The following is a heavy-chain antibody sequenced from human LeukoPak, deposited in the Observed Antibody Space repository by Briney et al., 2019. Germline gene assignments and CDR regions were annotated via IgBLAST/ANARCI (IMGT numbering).Heavy chain of an antibody. CDR3: ARATKAVADFDL. CDR1: GFTVSSNY. CDR2: IYSGGAT. V-gene: IGHV3-53*01. D-gene: IGHD6-19*01. J-gene: IGHJ2*01. Sequence: GGSLRLSCSASGFTVSSNYMHWVRQAPGKGLEWVSMIYSGGATYYADSVRGRFTISRDNSMSTLHLQMNSLRVEDTAVYYCARATKAVADFDLWGRGALVTVSS.